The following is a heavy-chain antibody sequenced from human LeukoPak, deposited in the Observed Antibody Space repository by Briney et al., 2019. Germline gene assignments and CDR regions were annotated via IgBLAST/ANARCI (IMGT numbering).Heavy chain of an antibody. D-gene: IGHD3-9*01. Sequence: GGSLRLSCAASGFTFTTYSMNWVRQAPGKGLEWVSSITSSSASMYYADSVKGRFTISRDNAENSLYLQMSSLRAEDTAVYYCARTYYDILTAYNPYFDYWGQGTLVTVSS. CDR2: ITSSSASM. CDR3: ARTYYDILTAYNPYFDY. J-gene: IGHJ4*02. V-gene: IGHV3-21*01. CDR1: GFTFTTYS.